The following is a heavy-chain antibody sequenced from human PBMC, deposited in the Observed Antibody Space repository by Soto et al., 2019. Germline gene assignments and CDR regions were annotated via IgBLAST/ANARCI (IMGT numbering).Heavy chain of an antibody. CDR3: ARDQHPNVLRYFGPDY. CDR1: GYTFTSYD. Sequence: QVQLVQSGAEVKKPGASVKVSCKASGYTFTSYDINWVRQATGQGLEWMGWMNPNSGNTGYAQKFQGRVTMTRNTSISTAYMELSSLRSEDTAVYYCARDQHPNVLRYFGPDYWGQGTLVTVSS. V-gene: IGHV1-8*01. J-gene: IGHJ4*02. D-gene: IGHD3-9*01. CDR2: MNPNSGNT.